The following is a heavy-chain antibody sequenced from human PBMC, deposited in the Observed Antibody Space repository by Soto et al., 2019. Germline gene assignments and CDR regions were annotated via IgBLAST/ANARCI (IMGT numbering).Heavy chain of an antibody. CDR3: VRSYPNTIFGVVSPHGLDV. V-gene: IGHV4-59*12. J-gene: IGHJ6*02. CDR1: GASIRSYC. CDR2: IHSSGST. Sequence: SETLSPTGTVSGASIRSYCWSWVRQTPGKGLGWIGYIHSSGSTNHNSSNRSLKSRVTISIDMSKNQFSRRVRSVTAADTAVYYCVRSYPNTIFGVVSPHGLDVWGQGTTVTVSS. D-gene: IGHD3-3*01.